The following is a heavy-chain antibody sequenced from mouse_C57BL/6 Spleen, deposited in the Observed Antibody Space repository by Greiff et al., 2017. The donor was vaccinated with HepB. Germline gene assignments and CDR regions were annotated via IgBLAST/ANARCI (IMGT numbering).Heavy chain of an antibody. J-gene: IGHJ2*01. CDR3: ARTDYYDSSYYYFDY. CDR2: IYPGDGDT. D-gene: IGHD1-1*01. Sequence: QVQLQQSGPELVKPGASVKISCKASGYAFSSSWMNWVKQRPGKGLEWIGRIYPGDGDTNYNGKFKGKATLTADKSSSTAYMQLSSLTSEDSAVYFCARTDYYDSSYYYFDYWGQGTTLTVSS. V-gene: IGHV1-82*01. CDR1: GYAFSSSW.